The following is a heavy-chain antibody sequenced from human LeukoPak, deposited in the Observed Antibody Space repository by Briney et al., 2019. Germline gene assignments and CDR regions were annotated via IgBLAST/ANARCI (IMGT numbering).Heavy chain of an antibody. CDR2: ISGSESST. Sequence: GGSLRLSCAASGFTFSSYAMSWVRQAPGKGLEWVSAISGSESSTYYADSVRGRFTISRDNSKNTLYLQMNSLRSEDTAVYYCAKVMGIAARRGPDYWGQGTLVTVSS. V-gene: IGHV3-23*01. CDR3: AKVMGIAARRGPDY. J-gene: IGHJ4*02. CDR1: GFTFSSYA. D-gene: IGHD6-6*01.